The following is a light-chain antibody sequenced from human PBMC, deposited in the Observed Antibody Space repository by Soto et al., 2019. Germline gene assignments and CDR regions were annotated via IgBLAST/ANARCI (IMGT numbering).Light chain of an antibody. CDR2: GAS. CDR3: QQQYGTPLT. J-gene: IGKJ4*01. Sequence: DIVMTQSPDSTASSSGERATIPSRTTQRVSSSYLAWYQQKPGQAPRLLIYGASNRATGIPDRFSGSGSGTDDTLLISSLQAEEEAVDYCQQQYGTPLTFGGGTKVDIK. CDR1: QRVSSSY. V-gene: IGKV3-20*01.